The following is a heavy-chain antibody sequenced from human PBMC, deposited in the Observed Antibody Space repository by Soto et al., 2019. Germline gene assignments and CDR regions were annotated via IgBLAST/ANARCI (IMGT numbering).Heavy chain of an antibody. V-gene: IGHV3-23*01. CDR3: AKDRRAGGNYGFYSDF. J-gene: IGHJ4*02. CDR2: SSATGAGR. D-gene: IGHD1-7*01. Sequence: EVQLLESGGGLVQPGGSLTLSCAASGFTFSSYGMTWVRQAPGKGLEWVSFSSATGAGRYYADSVKGRFTISRDNSKNTLYLQMSSLGADDPAVYYCAKDRRAGGNYGFYSDFWGQGALVIVSS. CDR1: GFTFSSYG.